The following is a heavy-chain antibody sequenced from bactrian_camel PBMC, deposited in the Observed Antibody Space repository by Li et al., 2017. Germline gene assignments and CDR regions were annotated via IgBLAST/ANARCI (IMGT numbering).Heavy chain of an antibody. CDR2: IDNAGSAT. J-gene: IGHJ4*01. CDR1: GFAGSNFY. Sequence: DVQLVESGGGSVQAGESLRLSRVASGFAGSNFYMAWFRQAPGKEREGVAAIDNAGSATYTYAVQDRFTISKDSAKNTLYLQMNNLKVEDTAMYYCVAGPPCFGLVVNADAFSYWGQGTQVTVS. D-gene: IGHD5*01. V-gene: IGHV3S40*01. CDR3: VAGPPCFGLVVNADAFSY.